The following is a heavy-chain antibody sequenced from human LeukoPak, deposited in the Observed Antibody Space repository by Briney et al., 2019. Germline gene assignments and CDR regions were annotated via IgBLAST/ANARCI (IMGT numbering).Heavy chain of an antibody. CDR2: MNPNSGNT. J-gene: IGHJ4*02. CDR3: ARSSGSFYNPSDY. CDR1: GYTFTTCD. D-gene: IGHD3-10*01. Sequence: ASVKVSCTASGYTFTTCDINWVRQAPGQGLEWMGWMNPNSGNTGHAQKFQGRVTMTRDTSINTAYMELSSLRSDDTAVYYCARSSGSFYNPSDYWGRGTLVIVSS. V-gene: IGHV1-8*01.